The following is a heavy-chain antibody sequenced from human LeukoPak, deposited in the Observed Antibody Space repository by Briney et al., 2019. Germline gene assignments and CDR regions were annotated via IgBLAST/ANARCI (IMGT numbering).Heavy chain of an antibody. CDR1: GFTFSSYA. CDR3: ARGEDYYGSGSYFDY. CDR2: ISYDGSNK. V-gene: IGHV3-30-3*01. D-gene: IGHD3-10*01. J-gene: IGHJ4*02. Sequence: GGSLRLSCAASGFTFSSYAMHWVRQAPGKGLEWVAVISYDGSNKYYADSVKGRFTISRDNSKNTLYLQMNSLRAEDTAVYYCARGEDYYGSGSYFDYWGQGTLVTVSS.